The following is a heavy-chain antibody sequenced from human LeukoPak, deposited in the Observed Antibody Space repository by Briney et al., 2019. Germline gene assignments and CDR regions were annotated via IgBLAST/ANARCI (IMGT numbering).Heavy chain of an antibody. CDR1: GFTFTTYW. D-gene: IGHD6-19*01. Sequence: GGSLRLSCAASGFTFTTYWMGWVRQAPGKGLEWVANIKEDGSEKYYVDSVKGRFTISRDNAKNSMSLQMNSLRAEDTAVYYCAREARSSGSFDYWGQGTLVTVSS. V-gene: IGHV3-7*03. CDR2: IKEDGSEK. J-gene: IGHJ4*02. CDR3: AREARSSGSFDY.